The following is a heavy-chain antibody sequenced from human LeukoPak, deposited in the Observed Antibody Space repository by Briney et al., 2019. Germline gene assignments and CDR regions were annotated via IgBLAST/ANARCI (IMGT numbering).Heavy chain of an antibody. CDR2: IKQDGSEK. CDR1: GFTFSNAW. J-gene: IGHJ4*02. D-gene: IGHD4-11*01. Sequence: GGSLRLSCAASGFTFSNAWMSWVRQAPGKGLEWVANIKQDGSEKYYVDSVKGRFTISRDNAKNSLYLQMNSLRAEDTAVYYCAREPSTVTLDYWGQGTLVTVSS. V-gene: IGHV3-7*01. CDR3: AREPSTVTLDY.